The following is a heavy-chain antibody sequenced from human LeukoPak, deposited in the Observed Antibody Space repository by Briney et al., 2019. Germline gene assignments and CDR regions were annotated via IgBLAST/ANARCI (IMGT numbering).Heavy chain of an antibody. CDR1: GGSISSSSYY. CDR3: AKNPYGDYLLDYYYYIDV. V-gene: IGHV4-39*07. J-gene: IGHJ6*03. CDR2: IYYSGST. Sequence: SETLSLTCTVSGGSISSSSYYWGWIRQPPGKGLEWIGSIYYSGSTYYNPSLKSRVTISVDTSKNQFSLKLSSVTAADTAVYYCAKNPYGDYLLDYYYYIDVWGKGTTVTISS. D-gene: IGHD4-17*01.